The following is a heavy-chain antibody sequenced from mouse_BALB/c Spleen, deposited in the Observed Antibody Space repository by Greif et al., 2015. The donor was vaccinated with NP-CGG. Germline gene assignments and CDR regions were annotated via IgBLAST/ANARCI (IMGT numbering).Heavy chain of an antibody. V-gene: IGHV1-5*01. D-gene: IGHD1-2*01. J-gene: IGHJ3*01. CDR2: IYPGNSDT. CDR1: GYTFTSYW. CDR3: TRNPNYYGPETWFAY. Sequence: EVQLQQSGTVLARPGASVKMSCKASGYTFTSYWMHWVKQRPGQGLEWIGAIYPGNSDTSYNQKFKGKAKLTAVTSTSTAYMELSSLTNEDSAVYYCTRNPNYYGPETWFAYWGQGTLVTVSA.